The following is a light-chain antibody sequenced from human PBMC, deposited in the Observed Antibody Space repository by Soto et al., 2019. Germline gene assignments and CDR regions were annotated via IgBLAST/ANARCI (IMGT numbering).Light chain of an antibody. CDR1: QSVSSY. Sequence: EFVLTQSPATLSLSPGKRATLSCRASQSVSSYVAWYQQKPGQAPRLVIYDASSRATGVPPRFSGSGSGTDFTITISSLEPEDFAVYYCQQRNTFGQGTRLEI. V-gene: IGKV3-11*01. J-gene: IGKJ5*01. CDR3: QQRNT. CDR2: DAS.